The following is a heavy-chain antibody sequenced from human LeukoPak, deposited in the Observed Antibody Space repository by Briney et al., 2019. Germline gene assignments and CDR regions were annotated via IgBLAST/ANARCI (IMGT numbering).Heavy chain of an antibody. D-gene: IGHD3-16*02. CDR1: GFDFNSYG. Sequence: PGGSLRLSCAASGFDFNSYGMHWVRQAPGKGLEWVAAISYDGSNKYYADSVKGRFTISRDNSKNTLYLQMNSLRAEDTAVYYCARSGTYDYVWGSYHDYWGQGTLVTVSS. J-gene: IGHJ4*02. CDR3: ARSGTYDYVWGSYHDY. V-gene: IGHV3-30*19. CDR2: ISYDGSNK.